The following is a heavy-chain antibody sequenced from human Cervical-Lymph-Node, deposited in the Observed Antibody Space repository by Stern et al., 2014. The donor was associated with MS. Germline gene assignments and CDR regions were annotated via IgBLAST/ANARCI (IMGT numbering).Heavy chain of an antibody. CDR1: GGTFSSYA. D-gene: IGHD1-26*01. V-gene: IGHV1-69*09. Sequence: QVQLVESGAEVKKPGSSVKVSCKASGGTFSSYAISWVRQAPGPGLEWMGRIIPILGIANYAQKFQGRVTITADKSTSTAYMELSSLRSEDTAVYYCAVSGSYARGGVYYYYGMDVWGQGTTVTVSS. J-gene: IGHJ6*02. CDR3: AVSGSYARGGVYYYYGMDV. CDR2: IIPILGIA.